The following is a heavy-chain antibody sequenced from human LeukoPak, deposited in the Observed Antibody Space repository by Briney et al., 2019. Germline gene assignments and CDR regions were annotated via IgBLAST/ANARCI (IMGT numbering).Heavy chain of an antibody. D-gene: IGHD6-19*01. CDR2: IYDSGST. V-gene: IGHV4-59*01. J-gene: IGHJ4*02. CDR3: ARESGSSGWYDY. Sequence: SETLSLTCTVSGGSISGYYWSWIRQPPGKGLEWMGFIYDSGSTNYNPSLKSRLTISVDTSKNQFSLKLNSVTAADTAVYYCARESGSSGWYDYWGQGTLVTVSS. CDR1: GGSISGYY.